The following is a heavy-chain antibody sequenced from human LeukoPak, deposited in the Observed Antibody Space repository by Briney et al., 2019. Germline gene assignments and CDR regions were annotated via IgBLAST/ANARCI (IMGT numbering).Heavy chain of an antibody. CDR1: GGSISSYY. CDR2: IYTSGST. D-gene: IGHD2-15*01. V-gene: IGHV4-4*07. CDR3: ARDIVVVVAAINWFDP. J-gene: IGHJ5*02. Sequence: SETLSLTRTVSGGSISSYYWSWIRQPAGKGLEWIGRIYTSGSTNYNPSLKSRVTMSVDTSKNQFSLKLSSVTAADTAVYYCARDIVVVVAAINWFDPWGQGTLVTVSS.